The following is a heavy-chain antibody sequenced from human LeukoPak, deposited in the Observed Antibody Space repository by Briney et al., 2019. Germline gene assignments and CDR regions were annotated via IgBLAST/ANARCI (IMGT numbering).Heavy chain of an antibody. Sequence: SETLSLTCTVSGGSISSSSYYWGWIRQPPGKGLEWIGSIYYSGSTYYNPSLKSRVTISVDTSENQFSLKLSSVTAADTAVYYCARRSIAAAYYFDYWGQGTLVTVSS. CDR1: GGSISSSSYY. V-gene: IGHV4-39*07. D-gene: IGHD6-13*01. CDR2: IYYSGST. CDR3: ARRSIAAAYYFDY. J-gene: IGHJ4*02.